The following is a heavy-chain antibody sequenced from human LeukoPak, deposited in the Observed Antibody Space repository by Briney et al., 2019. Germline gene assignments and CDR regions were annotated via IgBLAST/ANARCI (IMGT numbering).Heavy chain of an antibody. Sequence: SKTLSLTCAISGDSVSSNSVGWHWIRQSPSRGLEWLGRTYYRSKWYTDYAVSVKSRITINPATSKNHFSLQLNSVTPEDTAIYYCARSHHFGWDVWGQGTTVTVSS. CDR3: ARSHHFGWDV. J-gene: IGHJ6*02. CDR2: TYYRSKWYT. CDR1: GDSVSSNSVG. V-gene: IGHV6-1*01.